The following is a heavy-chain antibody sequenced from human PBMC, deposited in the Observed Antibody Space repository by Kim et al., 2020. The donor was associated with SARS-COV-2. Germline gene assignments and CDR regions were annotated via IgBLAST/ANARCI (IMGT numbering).Heavy chain of an antibody. CDR1: GFAFSTYD. Sequence: GGSLRLSCAASGFAFSTYDMSWVRQAPGQGLEWVSGISATGGTSYYADSAKGRFTISRDNFQDTMSLQMDSLRVEDTAIYYCAKNFGSWERGDPRHYY. D-gene: IGHD1-1*01. V-gene: IGHV3-23*01. CDR3: AKNFGSWERGDPRHYY. J-gene: IGHJ6*01. CDR2: ISATGGTS.